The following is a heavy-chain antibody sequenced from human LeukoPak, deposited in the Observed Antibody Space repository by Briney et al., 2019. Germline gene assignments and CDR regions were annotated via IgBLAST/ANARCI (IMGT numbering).Heavy chain of an antibody. Sequence: SETLSLTCAVSGGSISSSNWWSWVRQPPGKGLEWIGEIYHSGSTNYNPSLKSRVTISVDKSKNQFSLKLSFVTTADTAVYYCARDGGSYYSAFDIWGQGTMVTVSS. V-gene: IGHV4-4*02. D-gene: IGHD1-26*01. CDR2: IYHSGST. CDR3: ARDGGSYYSAFDI. J-gene: IGHJ3*02. CDR1: GGSISSSNW.